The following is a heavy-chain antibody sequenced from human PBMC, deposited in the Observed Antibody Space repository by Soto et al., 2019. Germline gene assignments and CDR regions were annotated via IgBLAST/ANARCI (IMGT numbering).Heavy chain of an antibody. D-gene: IGHD3-22*01. J-gene: IGHJ4*02. V-gene: IGHV3-23*01. Sequence: GGSLRLSCAASGFSFSSYAMSWVRQAPPQGLEWVSSISTRGGRTYYAESVKGRFSISRDNSANAVYLDMENLRAEDKDIYYCAKEFYYDASGQYSDLYFDSWGQGA. CDR3: AKEFYYDASGQYSDLYFDS. CDR2: ISTRGGRT. CDR1: GFSFSSYA.